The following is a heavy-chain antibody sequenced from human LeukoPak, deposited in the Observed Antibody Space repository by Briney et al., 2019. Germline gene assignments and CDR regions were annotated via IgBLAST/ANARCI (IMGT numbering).Heavy chain of an antibody. D-gene: IGHD5-12*01. V-gene: IGHV3-23*01. CDR1: GFSFSNYA. Sequence: GGSLRLSCAASGFSFSNYAMSWVRQAPARGPEWVSSIRGGGETYYADSVKGRFTISRDNSKNTLYLQMNSLRAEDTAVYYCALTDAGYSGYGLQGNFDYWGQGTLVTVSS. CDR2: IRGGGET. J-gene: IGHJ4*02. CDR3: ALTDAGYSGYGLQGNFDY.